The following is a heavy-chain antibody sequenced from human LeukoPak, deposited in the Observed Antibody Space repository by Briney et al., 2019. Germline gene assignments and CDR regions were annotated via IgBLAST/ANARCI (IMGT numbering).Heavy chain of an antibody. CDR2: ISSSSSYI. CDR1: GFTFSSYS. D-gene: IGHD6-19*01. Sequence: GGSLRLSCAASGFTFSSYSMNWVRQAPGKGLEWVSSISSSSSYIYYADSGKGRFTISRDNAKNSLYLQMNSLRAEDTAVYYCASPSSSGKSFDYWGQGTLVTVSS. V-gene: IGHV3-21*01. CDR3: ASPSSSGKSFDY. J-gene: IGHJ4*02.